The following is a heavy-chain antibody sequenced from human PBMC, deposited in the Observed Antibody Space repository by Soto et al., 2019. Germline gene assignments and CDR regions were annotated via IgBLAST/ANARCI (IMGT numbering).Heavy chain of an antibody. Sequence: GGSLRLSCAASGFTFSSYGMHWVRQAPGKGLEWVAVISYDGSNKYYADSVKGRFTISRDNSKNTLYLQMNSLRAGDTAVYYCAKGNDFWSGYPPTYFDYWGQGTLVTVSS. CDR2: ISYDGSNK. V-gene: IGHV3-30*18. CDR3: AKGNDFWSGYPPTYFDY. CDR1: GFTFSSYG. J-gene: IGHJ4*02. D-gene: IGHD3-3*01.